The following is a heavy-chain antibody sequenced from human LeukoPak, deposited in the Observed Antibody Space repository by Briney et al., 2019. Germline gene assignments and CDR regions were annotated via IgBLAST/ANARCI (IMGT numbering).Heavy chain of an antibody. CDR3: ARGPDYGDYFDY. CDR1: GGTFSSYA. CDR2: IIPILGTA. J-gene: IGHJ4*02. V-gene: IGHV1-69*06. Sequence: ASVKVSCKASGGTFSSYAIIWVRQAPGQGLEWMGGIIPILGTANYAQKFQGRVTITADKSTSTAYMELSSLRSEDTAVYYCARGPDYGDYFDYWGQGTLVTVSS. D-gene: IGHD4-17*01.